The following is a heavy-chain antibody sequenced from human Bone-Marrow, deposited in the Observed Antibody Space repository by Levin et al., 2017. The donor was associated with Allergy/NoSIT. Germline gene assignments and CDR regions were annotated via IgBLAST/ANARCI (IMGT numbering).Heavy chain of an antibody. CDR2: ISSSSSYI. J-gene: IGHJ3*02. Sequence: GGSLRLSCAASGFTFSSYSMNWVRQAPGKGLEWVSSISSSSSYIYYADSVKGRFTISRDNAKNSLYLQMNSLRAEDTAVYYCARVLVNTAMGKLEFAFDIWGQGTMVTVSS. CDR1: GFTFSSYS. CDR3: ARVLVNTAMGKLEFAFDI. V-gene: IGHV3-21*01. D-gene: IGHD5-18*01.